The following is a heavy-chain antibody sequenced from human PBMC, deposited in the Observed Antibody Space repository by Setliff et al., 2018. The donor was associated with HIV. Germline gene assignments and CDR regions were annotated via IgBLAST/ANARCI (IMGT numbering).Heavy chain of an antibody. CDR3: ARDGCDSNKCYVYNWFDP. V-gene: IGHV1-3*01. D-gene: IGHD3-16*01. CDR1: GYTFTSHT. J-gene: IGHJ5*02. CDR2: IDAGNGNT. Sequence: GASVKVSCKASGYTFTSHTIHWVRQAPGQGLEWMGCIDAGNGNTKHSQKFQNRITITRDTSASTAFMEVNSLTSEDTAVYYCARDGCDSNKCYVYNWFDPWGQGTLVTSPQ.